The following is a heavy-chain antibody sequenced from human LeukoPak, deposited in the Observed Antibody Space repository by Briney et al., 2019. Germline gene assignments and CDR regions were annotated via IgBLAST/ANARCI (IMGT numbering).Heavy chain of an antibody. CDR1: GFTVSSNY. J-gene: IGHJ4*02. D-gene: IGHD3-16*01. Sequence: PGASLRLSCAASGFTVSSNYMSWVRQAPGKGLEWVSVIFSASYTFYADSVKGRFTISRDTSKNTLYLQMNSLRAEDTAVYYCAKLWENDYGDYWGQGTLVTVSS. V-gene: IGHV3-53*01. CDR2: IFSASYT. CDR3: AKLWENDYGDY.